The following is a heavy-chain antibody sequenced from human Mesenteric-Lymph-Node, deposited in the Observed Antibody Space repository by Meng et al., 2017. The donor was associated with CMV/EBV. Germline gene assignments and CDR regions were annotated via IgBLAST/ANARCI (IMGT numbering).Heavy chain of an antibody. CDR1: GFTFSSYA. V-gene: IGHV3-30-3*01. CDR3: AREGCSNTNCYLFSVYYGMDV. CDR2: ISYDGSNK. D-gene: IGHD2-2*01. J-gene: IGHJ6*02. Sequence: LSLTCAASGFTFSSYAMHWVRQAPGKGLEWVAVISYDGSNKYYADSVKGRFTISRDNSKNTLYLQMNSLRAEDTAVYYCAREGCSNTNCYLFSVYYGMDVWGQGTTVTVS.